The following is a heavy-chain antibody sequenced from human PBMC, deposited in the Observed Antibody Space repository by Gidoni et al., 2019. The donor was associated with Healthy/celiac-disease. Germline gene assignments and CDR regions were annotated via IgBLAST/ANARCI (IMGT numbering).Heavy chain of an antibody. CDR2: IYSGGST. D-gene: IGHD2-15*01. V-gene: IGHV3-66*02. Sequence: EVQLVESGGGLVQPGGSLRLSCAASGFTVSSNYMSWVRQAPGKGLEWVSVIYSGGSTYYADSVKGRFTISRDNSKNTLYLQMNSLRAEDTAVYYCARGNTLVKEDAFDIWGQGTMVTVSS. CDR1: GFTVSSNY. J-gene: IGHJ3*02. CDR3: ARGNTLVKEDAFDI.